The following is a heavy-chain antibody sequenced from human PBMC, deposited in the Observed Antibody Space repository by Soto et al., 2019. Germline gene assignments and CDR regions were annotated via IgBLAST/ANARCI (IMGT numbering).Heavy chain of an antibody. J-gene: IGHJ4*02. CDR3: AKARSLRFLELVDY. V-gene: IGHV3-23*01. CDR1: GFTFSSYA. Sequence: EVQLLESGGGLVQPGGSLRLSCAASGFTFSSYAMSWVRQAPGKGLEWVLAISGSGGSTYYADSVKGRFTISRDNSKNTLYLQMNSLRAEDTAVYYCAKARSLRFLELVDYWGQGTLVTVSS. CDR2: ISGSGGST. D-gene: IGHD3-3*01.